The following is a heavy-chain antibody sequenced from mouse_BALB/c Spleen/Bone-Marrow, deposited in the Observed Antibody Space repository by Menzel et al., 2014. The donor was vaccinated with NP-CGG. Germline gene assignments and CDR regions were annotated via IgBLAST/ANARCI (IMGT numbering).Heavy chain of an antibody. CDR1: GFTFSSYY. Sequence: DVMLVESGGGLVKLGGSLKLSCAASGFTFSSYYMSWVRQTPEKRLELVAAINSNGGSTYYPDTVKGRFTISRDNAKNTLYLQMSCLKSEDTALYYCARLGNDDAMDYWGQGTSVTVSS. J-gene: IGHJ4*01. CDR2: INSNGGST. V-gene: IGHV5-6-2*01. D-gene: IGHD2-12*01. CDR3: ARLGNDDAMDY.